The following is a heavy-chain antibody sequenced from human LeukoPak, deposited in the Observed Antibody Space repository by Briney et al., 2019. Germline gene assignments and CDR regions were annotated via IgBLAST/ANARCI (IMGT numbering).Heavy chain of an antibody. CDR3: ARALPRGCSYGYGGFDP. CDR2: INHSGST. J-gene: IGHJ5*02. CDR1: GGSFSGYY. V-gene: IGHV4-34*01. D-gene: IGHD5-18*01. Sequence: SETLSLTCAVYGGSFSGYYWSWIRQPPGKGLEWIGEINHSGSTNYNPSLKSRVTISVDTSKNQFSLKLSSVTAADTAVYYCARALPRGCSYGYGGFDPWGQGTLVTVSS.